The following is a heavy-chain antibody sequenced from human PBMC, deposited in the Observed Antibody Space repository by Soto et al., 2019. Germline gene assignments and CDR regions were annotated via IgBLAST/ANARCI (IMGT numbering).Heavy chain of an antibody. CDR2: IKQDGSEK. CDR3: ARDPGVQRFWEAKHYYYYYYMDV. J-gene: IGHJ6*03. D-gene: IGHD3-3*01. V-gene: IGHV3-7*01. Sequence: GGSLRLSCAASGFTFSSYWMSWVRQAPGKGLEWVANIKQDGSEKYYVDSVKGRFTISRDNAKNSLYLQMNSLRAEDTAVYYCARDPGVQRFWEAKHYYYYYYMDVWGKGTTVTVSS. CDR1: GFTFSSYW.